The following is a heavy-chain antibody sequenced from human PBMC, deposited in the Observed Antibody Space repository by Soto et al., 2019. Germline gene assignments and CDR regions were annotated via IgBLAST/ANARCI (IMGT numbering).Heavy chain of an antibody. CDR2: IYHSGST. Sequence: QVQLQESGPGLVKPSGTLSLTCAVSGGSISSSNWWSWVRQPPGKGLEWIGEIYHSGSTNYNPSLNSRVTISVDKSKNQFSLKLSSVTAADTAVYYCARDRRIAAQSILESGYYGMDVWGQGTTVTVSS. CDR1: GGSISSSNW. D-gene: IGHD6-25*01. V-gene: IGHV4-4*02. J-gene: IGHJ6*02. CDR3: ARDRRIAAQSILESGYYGMDV.